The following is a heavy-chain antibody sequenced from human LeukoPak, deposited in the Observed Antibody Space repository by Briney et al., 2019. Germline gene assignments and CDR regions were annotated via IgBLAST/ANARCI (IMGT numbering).Heavy chain of an antibody. CDR1: SGSISTYY. CDR3: ARQGTSGSYLTGLDV. Sequence: SETLSLTCTVSSGSISTYYWSWIRQSPGKGLEWMGYIFHSGSTTYNPSLSSRLTISVDTSKNQFSLALRSVTAADTAVYYCARQGTSGSYLTGLDVWGQGTTVTVFS. J-gene: IGHJ6*02. V-gene: IGHV4-59*08. CDR2: IFHSGST. D-gene: IGHD3-22*01.